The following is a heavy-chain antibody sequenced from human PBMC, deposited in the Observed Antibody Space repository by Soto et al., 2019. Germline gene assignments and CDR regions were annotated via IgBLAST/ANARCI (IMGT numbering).Heavy chain of an antibody. V-gene: IGHV1-8*01. D-gene: IGHD2-2*02. CDR2: MNPNSGNT. J-gene: IGHJ3*02. CDR1: GYTFTSYD. CDR3: ARGRALGYCSSTSCYTAFAI. Sequence: ASVKVSCKASGYTFTSYDINWVRQATGQGLEWMGWMNPNSGNTGYAQKFQGRVTMTRDTSMSTAYMELSSLRSEDTAVYYCARGRALGYCSSTSCYTAFAIWGQGTMVTVSS.